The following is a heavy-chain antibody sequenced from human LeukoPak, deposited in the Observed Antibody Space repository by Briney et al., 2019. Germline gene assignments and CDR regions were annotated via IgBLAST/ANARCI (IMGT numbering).Heavy chain of an antibody. CDR3: ARDLRYYYGSGSPKTDY. CDR2: ISSSSSYI. V-gene: IGHV3-21*01. CDR1: GFTFSSYS. Sequence: GGSLRLSCAASGFTFSSYSMNWVRQAPGKGLEGVSSISSSSSYIYYADSVKGRFTISRDNAKNSLYLQMNSLRAEDTAVYYCARDLRYYYGSGSPKTDYWGQGTLVTVSS. D-gene: IGHD3-10*01. J-gene: IGHJ4*02.